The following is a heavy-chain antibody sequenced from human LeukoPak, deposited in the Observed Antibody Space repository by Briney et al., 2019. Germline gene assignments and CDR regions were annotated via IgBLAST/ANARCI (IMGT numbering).Heavy chain of an antibody. CDR2: ISSYGGST. J-gene: IGHJ4*02. V-gene: IGHV3-64*01. Sequence: PGGSLRLSCAASGFNLSSYSMHWVRQAPGKGLEYVSAISSYGGSTYYANSVEDRFTISRDNSKNTVYLQMGSLRTEDMAVYYCARISRSHDYDYWGQGTLVTVSS. CDR1: GFNLSSYS. CDR3: ARISRSHDYDY. D-gene: IGHD6-6*01.